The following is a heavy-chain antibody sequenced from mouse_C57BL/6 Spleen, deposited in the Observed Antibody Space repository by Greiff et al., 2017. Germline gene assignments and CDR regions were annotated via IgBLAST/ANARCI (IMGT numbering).Heavy chain of an antibody. V-gene: IGHV1-80*01. Sequence: LVESGAELVKPGASVKISCKASGYAFSSYWMNWVKQRPGKGLEWIGQIYPGDGDTNYNGKFKGKATLTADKSSSTAYMQLSSLTSEDSAVYFCAREGIGRSYYFDYWGQGTTLTVSS. CDR3: AREGIGRSYYFDY. CDR2: IYPGDGDT. J-gene: IGHJ2*01. CDR1: GYAFSSYW. D-gene: IGHD4-1*01.